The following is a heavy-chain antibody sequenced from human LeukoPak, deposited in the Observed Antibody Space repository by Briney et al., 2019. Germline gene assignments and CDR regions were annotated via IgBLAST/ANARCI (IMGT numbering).Heavy chain of an antibody. Sequence: GGSLRLSCAASRFTISNAWMSWVRQAPGKGLEWVGHIKSKTDGGTTDYAAPVKGRFTISRDDSKNTLYLQMNSLRTEDTAVYYCTTDRDYGDYPEYYFDYWGQGTLVTVSS. V-gene: IGHV3-15*01. CDR3: TTDRDYGDYPEYYFDY. J-gene: IGHJ4*02. CDR1: RFTISNAW. D-gene: IGHD4-17*01. CDR2: IKSKTDGGTT.